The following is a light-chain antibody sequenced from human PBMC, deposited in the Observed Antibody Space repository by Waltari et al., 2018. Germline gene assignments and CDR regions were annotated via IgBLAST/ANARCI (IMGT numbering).Light chain of an antibody. V-gene: IGKV1-16*02. CDR1: QDISNY. Sequence: DIQMTQSRSSLSASVVDRVTITCRASQDISNYLAWFQQKPGKAPKSLIYGASNLQSGVPSKFSGSGSGTDFTLTISSLQPEDSATYYCQQYNSFPLTFGGGTKVEIK. CDR2: GAS. CDR3: QQYNSFPLT. J-gene: IGKJ4*01.